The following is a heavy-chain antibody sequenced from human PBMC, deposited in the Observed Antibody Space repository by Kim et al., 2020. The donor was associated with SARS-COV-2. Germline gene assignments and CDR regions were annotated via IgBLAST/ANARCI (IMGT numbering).Heavy chain of an antibody. D-gene: IGHD3-9*01. Sequence: ASVKVSCKASGYTFTSYGISCVRQAPGQELEWMGWFSAHNGNTTYAQKLQGRVTLTTDTSTSTAYMELRSLRSDDTAVYYCARNLAFYGILTGYFRPIDYWGQGTLVTVS. CDR1: GYTFTSYG. J-gene: IGHJ4*02. V-gene: IGHV1-18*01. CDR2: FSAHNGNT. CDR3: ARNLAFYGILTGYFRPIDY.